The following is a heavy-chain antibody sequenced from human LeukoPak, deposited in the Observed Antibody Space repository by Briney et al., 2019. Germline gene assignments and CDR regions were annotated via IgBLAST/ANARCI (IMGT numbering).Heavy chain of an antibody. CDR1: GGSISSGDYY. V-gene: IGHV4-30-4*08. CDR3: ARSRAAGQDHDAFDI. J-gene: IGHJ3*02. D-gene: IGHD6-13*01. Sequence: PSQTLSLTCTVPGGSISSGDYYWSWIRQPPGKGLEWIGYIYYSGSTYYNPSLKSRVTISVDTSKNQFSLKLSSVTAADTAVYYCARSRAAGQDHDAFDIWGQGTMVTVSS. CDR2: IYYSGST.